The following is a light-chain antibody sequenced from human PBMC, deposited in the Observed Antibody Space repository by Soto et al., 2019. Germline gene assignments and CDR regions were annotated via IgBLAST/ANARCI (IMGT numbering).Light chain of an antibody. CDR2: DVS. J-gene: IGLJ3*02. CDR3: GSYTSSRTLV. V-gene: IGLV2-14*01. Sequence: QSALTQPASVSGSPGQSITISCTGTSSDVGGYNYVSWYQQHPGKAPKLILYDVSNRPSGVSNRFSGSKSGNTASLTISGLQAEDESDYYCGSYTSSRTLVFGGGTKLTVL. CDR1: SSDVGGYNY.